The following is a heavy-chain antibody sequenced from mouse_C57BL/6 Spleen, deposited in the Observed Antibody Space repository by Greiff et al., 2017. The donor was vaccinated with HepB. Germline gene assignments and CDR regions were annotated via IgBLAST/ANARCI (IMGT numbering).Heavy chain of an antibody. Sequence: DVKLVESGGGLVKPGGSLKLSCAASGFTFSSYAMSWVRQTPEKRLEWVATISDGGSYTYYPDNVKGRFTISRDNAKNNLYLQMSHLKSEDTAMYYCARENYYGSSYYFDYWGQGTTLTVSS. CDR3: ARENYYGSSYYFDY. CDR2: ISDGGSYT. J-gene: IGHJ2*01. D-gene: IGHD1-1*01. V-gene: IGHV5-4*01. CDR1: GFTFSSYA.